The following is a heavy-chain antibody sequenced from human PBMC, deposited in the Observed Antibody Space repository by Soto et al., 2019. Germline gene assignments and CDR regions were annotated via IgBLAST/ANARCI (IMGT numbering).Heavy chain of an antibody. CDR2: IYHSGST. V-gene: IGHV4-4*02. D-gene: IGHD3-10*01. J-gene: IGHJ6*02. CDR1: GGSISSSNW. Sequence: SETLSLTCAVSGGSISSSNWSSWVRQPPGKGLEWIGEIYHSGSTNYNPSLKSRVTISVDKSKNQFSLKLSSVTAADTAVYYCARAELLWFGESHYGMDVWGQGTTVTVSS. CDR3: ARAELLWFGESHYGMDV.